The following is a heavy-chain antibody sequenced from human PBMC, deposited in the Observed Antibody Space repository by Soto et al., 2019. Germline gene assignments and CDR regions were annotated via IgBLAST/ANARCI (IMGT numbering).Heavy chain of an antibody. CDR2: ISDSGDST. J-gene: IGHJ4*02. D-gene: IGHD6-6*01. V-gene: IGHV3-23*01. CDR1: GFTFSSYA. Sequence: GSLRLSCAASGFTFSSYAMSWVRQAPGKGLEWVSAISDSGDSTYYADSVKGRFTISRDNSKNTLYLQMNSLRAEDTAIYYCPKKSISAPRNGFFDYWGQGTLVPSPQ. CDR3: PKKSISAPRNGFFDY.